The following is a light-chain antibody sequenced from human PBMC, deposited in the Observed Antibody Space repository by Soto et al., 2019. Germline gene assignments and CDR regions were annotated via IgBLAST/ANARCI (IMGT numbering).Light chain of an antibody. Sequence: EIVMTESPATLAGSPGERATLACRASQSFSGNLAWYQQKPGQAPSVVIYDASTRAAGIPARFSGSGSGTQFTLNISSLQSEDFAVYSCQQDNKWPWTFGQGTKVDI. CDR1: QSFSGN. CDR3: QQDNKWPWT. V-gene: IGKV3-15*01. CDR2: DAS. J-gene: IGKJ1*01.